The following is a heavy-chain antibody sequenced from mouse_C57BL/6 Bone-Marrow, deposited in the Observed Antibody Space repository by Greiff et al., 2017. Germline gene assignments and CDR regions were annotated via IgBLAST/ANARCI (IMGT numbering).Heavy chain of an antibody. CDR1: GFTFSDYG. CDR3: ARRTYGSSFFDY. D-gene: IGHD1-1*01. V-gene: IGHV5-17*01. CDR2: ISSGSSTI. J-gene: IGHJ2*01. Sequence: EVKLVESGGGLVKPGGSLKLSCAASGFTFSDYGMHWVRQAPEKGLEWVAYISSGSSTIYYADTVKGRFTISRDNAKTTLFLQMTSLRSEDTAMYYCARRTYGSSFFDYWGQGTTLTVSS.